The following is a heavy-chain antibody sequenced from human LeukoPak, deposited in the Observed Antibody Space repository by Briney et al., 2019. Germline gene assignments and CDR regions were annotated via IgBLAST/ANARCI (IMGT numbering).Heavy chain of an antibody. Sequence: PGGSLRLSCAASGFTFSSYGMHWVRQAPGKGLEWVAVISYDGSNKYYADSVKGRFTISRDNSRNTLYLQMNSLRAEDTAVYYCARALSTDHSHSGGYSAAYDIWGQGTMVTVSS. CDR1: GFTFSSYG. D-gene: IGHD3-22*01. CDR3: ARALSTDHSHSGGYSAAYDI. V-gene: IGHV3-30*03. J-gene: IGHJ3*02. CDR2: ISYDGSNK.